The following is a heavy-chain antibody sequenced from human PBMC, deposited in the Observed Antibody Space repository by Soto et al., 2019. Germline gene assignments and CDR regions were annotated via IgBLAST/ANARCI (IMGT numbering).Heavy chain of an antibody. D-gene: IGHD1-20*01. CDR2: IIPIFGTA. CDR1: GGTFSSYA. CDR3: ARGEGITVLFGYYYDGMDV. Sequence: QVQLVQSGAEVKKPGSSVKVSCKASGGTFSSYAISWVRQAPGQGLEWMGGIIPIFGTANYAQKFQGRVTITADKSTSTAYMELSSLRSEDTAVYYGARGEGITVLFGYYYDGMDVWGQGTTVTVSS. V-gene: IGHV1-69*06. J-gene: IGHJ6*02.